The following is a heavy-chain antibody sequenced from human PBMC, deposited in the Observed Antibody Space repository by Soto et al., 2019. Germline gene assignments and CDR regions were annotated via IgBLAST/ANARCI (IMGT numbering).Heavy chain of an antibody. CDR3: ARDKITGLFDY. D-gene: IGHD2-8*02. J-gene: IGHJ4*02. CDR2: INHSGST. Sequence: QVQLQQWGAGLLKPSETLSLTCAVYGGSFSGYYWTWIRQLPGTGLEWIGEINHSGSTNYNPSLKSRVTISVDTSKHRFSLKLTSVSAADTAVYYCARDKITGLFDYWGQGNLVTVSS. CDR1: GGSFSGYY. V-gene: IGHV4-34*01.